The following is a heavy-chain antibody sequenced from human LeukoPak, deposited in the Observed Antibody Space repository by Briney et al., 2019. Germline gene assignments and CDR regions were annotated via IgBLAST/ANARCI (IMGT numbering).Heavy chain of an antibody. CDR3: AKEDPPASYFNY. Sequence: PGRSLRLSCAASGFTFSSYAMHWVRQAPGKGLERVAVISYDGSNKYYADSVKGRFTISRDNSKNTLYLQMNSLRAEDTAVYYCAKEDPPASYFNYWGQGTLVTVSS. CDR2: ISYDGSNK. CDR1: GFTFSSYA. J-gene: IGHJ4*02. V-gene: IGHV3-30*04.